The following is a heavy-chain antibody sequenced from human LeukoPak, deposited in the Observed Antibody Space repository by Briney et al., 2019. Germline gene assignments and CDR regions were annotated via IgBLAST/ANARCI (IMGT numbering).Heavy chain of an antibody. CDR3: SRDLGYCSSTSCYRDAFDI. CDR1: GFTFSSYG. V-gene: IGHV3-48*04. J-gene: IGHJ3*02. CDR2: ISSSGSTI. D-gene: IGHD2-2*01. Sequence: GGSLRLSCAASGFTFSSYGMSWIRQAPGKGLEWVSYISSSGSTIYYADSVKGRFTISRDNAKNSLYLQMNSLRAEDTAVYYCSRDLGYCSSTSCYRDAFDIWGQATMFTVSS.